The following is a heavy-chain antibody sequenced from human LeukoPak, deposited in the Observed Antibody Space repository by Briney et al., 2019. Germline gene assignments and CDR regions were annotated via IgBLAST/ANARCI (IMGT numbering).Heavy chain of an antibody. Sequence: ASVKVFCKASGYTFSGYYMHWVRQAPGQGLEWMGWINPDTGVTKYAQKFLGRIRLTRDTSISTAYMELSSLRSDDEAVYYCTRDRSTNLTWKVGFDYWGQGTLLTVSS. CDR3: TRDRSTNLTWKVGFDY. J-gene: IGHJ4*02. CDR1: GYTFSGYY. CDR2: INPDTGVT. D-gene: IGHD1-1*01. V-gene: IGHV1-2*02.